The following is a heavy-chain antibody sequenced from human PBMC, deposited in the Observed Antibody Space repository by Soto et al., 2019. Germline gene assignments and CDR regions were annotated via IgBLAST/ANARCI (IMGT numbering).Heavy chain of an antibody. CDR2: ISYDGSNK. V-gene: IGHV3-30*18. D-gene: IGHD5-18*01. CDR3: AKDQVRGVGGYSYGWSVGYYYYGMDV. Sequence: QVQLVESGGGVVQPGRSLRLSCAASGFTFSSYGMHWVRQAPGKGLEWVAVISYDGSNKYYADSVKGRFTISRDNSKNTLYLKMNSLRAEDTAVYYCAKDQVRGVGGYSYGWSVGYYYYGMDVWGQGTTVTVSS. J-gene: IGHJ6*02. CDR1: GFTFSSYG.